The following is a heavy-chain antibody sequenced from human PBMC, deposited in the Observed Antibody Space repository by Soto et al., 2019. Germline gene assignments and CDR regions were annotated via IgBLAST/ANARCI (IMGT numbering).Heavy chain of an antibody. CDR2: ISAYNGNT. CDR3: ARCYCSVGSCYSCWHFDL. CDR1: GYTFTNYG. V-gene: IGHV1-18*01. Sequence: QVQLVQSGSEVKKPGASVKVSCKASGYTFTNYGMSWVRQAPGQGLEWMGWISAYNGNTNHAQNFQGRAPMPTETSTNTASMELRSLRSDDTAVYYCARCYCSVGSCYSCWHFDLWGRGALVTVSS. J-gene: IGHJ2*01. D-gene: IGHD2-15*01.